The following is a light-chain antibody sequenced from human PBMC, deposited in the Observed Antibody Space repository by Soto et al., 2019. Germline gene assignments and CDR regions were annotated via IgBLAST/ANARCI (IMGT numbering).Light chain of an antibody. V-gene: IGLV2-8*01. Sequence: QSVLTQPPSASGSPGQSVTISCTGTSSDVGAYKYVSWYQQYPGKAPKLMIYGVSKRPSGVPDRFSGSKSGNTASLTVSGLQAEDEADYYCTSYAGSNIWVFGGGTKLTVL. CDR3: TSYAGSNIWV. CDR1: SSDVGAYKY. J-gene: IGLJ3*02. CDR2: GVS.